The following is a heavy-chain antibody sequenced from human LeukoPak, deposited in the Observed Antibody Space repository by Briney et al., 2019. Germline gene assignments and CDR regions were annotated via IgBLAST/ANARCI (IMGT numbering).Heavy chain of an antibody. Sequence: GGSLRLSCAASGFTFSSYGMHWVRQAPGKGLEWVAVIWYDGSNKYYADSVKGRFTISRDNSKNTLYLQMNSLRAEDTAIYYCAKCFRTTVTTVDYWGQGTLVTVSS. D-gene: IGHD4-17*01. CDR3: AKCFRTTVTTVDY. CDR2: IWYDGSNK. J-gene: IGHJ4*02. V-gene: IGHV3-33*06. CDR1: GFTFSSYG.